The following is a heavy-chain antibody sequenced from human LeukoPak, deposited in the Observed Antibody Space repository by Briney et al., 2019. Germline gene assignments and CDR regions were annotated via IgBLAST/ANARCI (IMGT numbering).Heavy chain of an antibody. J-gene: IGHJ4*02. CDR2: ISYDGSNK. Sequence: GGSLRLSCAASGFTFSSYAMHWVRQAPGKGLEWVAVISYDGSNKYYADSVKGRFTISRDNSKNTLYLQMNSLRAEDTAVYYCASLGGVVVMEYYFDYWGQGTLATVSS. D-gene: IGHD3-22*01. V-gene: IGHV3-30-3*01. CDR1: GFTFSSYA. CDR3: ASLGGVVVMEYYFDY.